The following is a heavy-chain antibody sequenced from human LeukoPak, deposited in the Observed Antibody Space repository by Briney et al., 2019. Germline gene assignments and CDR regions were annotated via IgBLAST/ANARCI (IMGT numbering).Heavy chain of an antibody. CDR3: ARTVGYFDY. V-gene: IGHV4-38-2*02. D-gene: IGHD3-16*01. Sequence: SETLSLTCTVSGYSISSGYYWGWIRQPPGKGLEWIGEINHSGSTNYNPSLKSRVTISVDTSKNQFSLQLNSVTPEDTAIYYCARTVGYFDYWGQGTLVTVSS. J-gene: IGHJ4*02. CDR1: GYSISSGYY. CDR2: INHSGST.